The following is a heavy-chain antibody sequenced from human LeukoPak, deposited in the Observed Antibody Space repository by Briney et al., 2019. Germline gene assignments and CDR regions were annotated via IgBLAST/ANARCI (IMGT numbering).Heavy chain of an antibody. J-gene: IGHJ4*02. CDR2: ISYDGSDK. D-gene: IGHD6-13*01. V-gene: IGHV3-30*18. CDR1: GFTFNTYA. Sequence: LRLSCEASGFTFNTYAMHWVRQPPGKGLEWVALISYDGSDKIYTDSVKGRFTISRDNSESTLYLQMDSLRGDDAAVYYCAKAVGRISWSFDYWGQGALVTVSS. CDR3: AKAVGRISWSFDY.